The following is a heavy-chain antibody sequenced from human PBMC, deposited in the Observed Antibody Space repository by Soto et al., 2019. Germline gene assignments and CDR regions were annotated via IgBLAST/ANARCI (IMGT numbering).Heavy chain of an antibody. CDR2: ISYDGSNK. Sequence: QVQLVESGGGVVQPGRSLRLSCAASGFTFSSYGMHWVRQAPGKGLEWVAVISYDGSNKYYADSVKGRFTNSRDNSKNTLYLQMNSLRAEDTAVYYCAKDRRPNSYYGMDVWGQGTTVTVSS. CDR1: GFTFSSYG. D-gene: IGHD6-25*01. CDR3: AKDRRPNSYYGMDV. J-gene: IGHJ6*02. V-gene: IGHV3-30*18.